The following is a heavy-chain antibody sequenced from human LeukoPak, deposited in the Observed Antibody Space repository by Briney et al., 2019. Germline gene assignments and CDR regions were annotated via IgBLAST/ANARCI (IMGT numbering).Heavy chain of an antibody. V-gene: IGHV3-48*01. D-gene: IGHD2-21*02. CDR2: ISSSSSTI. Sequence: PGGSLRLSCAASGFTFSSYSMNWVRQAPGKGLEWVSYISSSSSTIYYADSVKGRFTISRDNAKNSLYLQMNSLRAEDTAVYYCASPEVTWDYYYMDVWGKGTTVTVSS. CDR1: GFTFSSYS. J-gene: IGHJ6*03. CDR3: ASPEVTWDYYYMDV.